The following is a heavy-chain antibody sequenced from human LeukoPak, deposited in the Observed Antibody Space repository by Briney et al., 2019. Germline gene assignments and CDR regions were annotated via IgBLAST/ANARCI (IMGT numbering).Heavy chain of an antibody. J-gene: IGHJ1*01. Sequence: PSETLSLTCDVSGGSITQTNYWTWVRQPPGKGLEWIGEVNLQGGTNYNPSLFLRVATSVDTSANHVSLQMTSVTAADTAVYYCAREDYCSGGSCYSGYFQHWGQGTLVTVSS. CDR3: AREDYCSGGSCYSGYFQH. D-gene: IGHD2-15*01. V-gene: IGHV4-4*02. CDR1: GGSITQTNY. CDR2: VNLQGGT.